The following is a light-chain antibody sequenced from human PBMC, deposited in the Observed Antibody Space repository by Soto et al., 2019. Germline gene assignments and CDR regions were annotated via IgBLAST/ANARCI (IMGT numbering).Light chain of an antibody. Sequence: QSALTQPASVSGSPGQSITISCTGTSTDVGGYNYVSWYQQHPGKAPKLMIYDVRNRPSGVSYRFSGSKSGNTASLTISGLQPEDEADYYCNSYTSSSTHVFGTGTKLTVL. V-gene: IGLV2-14*01. CDR1: STDVGGYNY. CDR2: DVR. J-gene: IGLJ1*01. CDR3: NSYTSSSTHV.